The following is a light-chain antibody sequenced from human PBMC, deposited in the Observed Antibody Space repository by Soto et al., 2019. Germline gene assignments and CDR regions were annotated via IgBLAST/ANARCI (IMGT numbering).Light chain of an antibody. CDR3: KPRSNWAPIK. J-gene: IGKJ5*01. CDR2: DAS. Sequence: EIVLAHSPATLSLSPWEISTLSFRASQSVSRYLAWYQQKPGQAPRLLIYDASNRATGIPARFSGSGSGTDFTLTISSLEPEDFAVYYCKPRSNWAPIKFGQGTGLEIX. V-gene: IGKV3-11*01. CDR1: QSVSRY.